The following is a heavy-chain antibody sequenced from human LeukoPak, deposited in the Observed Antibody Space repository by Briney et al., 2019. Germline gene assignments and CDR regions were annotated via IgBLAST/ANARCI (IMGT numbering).Heavy chain of an antibody. Sequence: SETLSLTCAVYGGSFSGYYWSWIRQPPGKGLEWIGYIYYSGSSYYNPSLKSRVTISGDTSKNQFSLKLSSVTAADTAVYYCARVPYYYDSRDYWGQGTLVTVSS. CDR2: IYYSGSS. CDR3: ARVPYYYDSRDY. V-gene: IGHV4-30-4*01. J-gene: IGHJ4*02. CDR1: GGSFSGYY. D-gene: IGHD3-22*01.